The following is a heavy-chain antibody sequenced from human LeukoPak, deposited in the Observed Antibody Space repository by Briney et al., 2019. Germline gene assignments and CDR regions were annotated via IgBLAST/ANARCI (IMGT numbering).Heavy chain of an antibody. V-gene: IGHV3-30*18. J-gene: IGHJ4*02. CDR1: GFTFSSYG. Sequence: GGSLRLSCAASGFTFSSYGMHWVRQAPGKGLEWVAVISYDGSNKYYADSVKGRFTISRDNSKNTLYLQMNSLRAEDTAVYYCANAEITIVRGVPFDYWGQGTLVTVSS. CDR2: ISYDGSNK. CDR3: ANAEITIVRGVPFDY. D-gene: IGHD3-10*01.